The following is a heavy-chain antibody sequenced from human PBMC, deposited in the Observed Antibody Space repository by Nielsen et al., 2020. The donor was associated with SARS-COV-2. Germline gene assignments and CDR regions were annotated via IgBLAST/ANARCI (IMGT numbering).Heavy chain of an antibody. Sequence: GGSLRLSCADSGFTFRSYGMHWVRQTPGKGLEWVALISYDGGNIYYADSVRGRFIISRDNSKKTLYLQMNSLRAEDTALYYCAREGGDYGGYYFDYWGQGALVTVSS. J-gene: IGHJ4*02. CDR2: ISYDGGNI. D-gene: IGHD4-23*01. CDR1: GFTFRSYG. CDR3: AREGGDYGGYYFDY. V-gene: IGHV3-30*03.